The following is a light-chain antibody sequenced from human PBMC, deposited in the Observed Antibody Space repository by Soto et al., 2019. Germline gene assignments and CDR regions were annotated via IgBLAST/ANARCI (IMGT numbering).Light chain of an antibody. CDR2: EVS. Sequence: QSALTQPASVSGSPGQSTTISCTGTSSDVGGYNYVSWYQQHPGKAPKLMIYEVSNRPSGVSNRFSGSKSGHTASLTISGLQSEDEADYFCTSYTSSSTLDVFGTGTKLTVL. CDR1: SSDVGGYNY. V-gene: IGLV2-14*01. CDR3: TSYTSSSTLDV. J-gene: IGLJ1*01.